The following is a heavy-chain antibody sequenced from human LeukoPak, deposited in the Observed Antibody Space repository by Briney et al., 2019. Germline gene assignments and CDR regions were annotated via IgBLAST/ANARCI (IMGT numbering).Heavy chain of an antibody. Sequence: QPGRSLRLSWAASGSTFTSYGMHWVRQAPGKGLEWVAVIWYDVSNKDYADSVKGRFTISRDDSKNTQNLQRNSLRAEGTAAYYCARVESSSWYSIPPFYYCYGMDVWGQGTTVTVSS. J-gene: IGHJ6*02. V-gene: IGHV3-33*01. CDR3: ARVESSSWYSIPPFYYCYGMDV. CDR2: IWYDVSNK. D-gene: IGHD6-13*01. CDR1: GSTFTSYG.